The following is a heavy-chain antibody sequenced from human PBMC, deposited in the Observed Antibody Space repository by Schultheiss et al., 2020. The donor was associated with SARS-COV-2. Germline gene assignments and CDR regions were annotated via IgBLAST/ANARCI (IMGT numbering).Heavy chain of an antibody. V-gene: IGHV3-48*01. J-gene: IGHJ4*02. CDR1: GFTFSSYS. D-gene: IGHD2-15*01. CDR3: AKDRGYCSGGSCPTTY. CDR2: ISSSSSTI. Sequence: GGSLRLSCAASGFTFSSYSMNWVRQAPGKGLEWVSSISSSSSTIYYADSVKGRFTISRDNSKNTLYLQMNSLRAEDTAVYYCAKDRGYCSGGSCPTTYWGQGTLVTVSS.